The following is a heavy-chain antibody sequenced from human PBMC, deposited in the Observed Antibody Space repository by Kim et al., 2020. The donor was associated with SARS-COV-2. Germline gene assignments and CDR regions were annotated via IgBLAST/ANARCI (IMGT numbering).Heavy chain of an antibody. D-gene: IGHD3-3*02. V-gene: IGHV3-48*01. CDR2: METRSGSAT. CDR1: GFTFSSHG. CDR3: ARECRIRTFDTGD. Sequence: GGSLRLSCAASGFTFSSHGMNWVRQAPGMGLEWISSMETRSGSATYSAASVNGRFTISRDTAKNSLFLQMNSLSAEDTAVYYCARECRIRTFDTGDWGQG. J-gene: IGHJ4*01.